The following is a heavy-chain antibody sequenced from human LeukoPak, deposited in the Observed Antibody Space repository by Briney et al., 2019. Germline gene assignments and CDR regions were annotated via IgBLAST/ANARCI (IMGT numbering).Heavy chain of an antibody. CDR1: GFTFSCYA. J-gene: IGHJ6*02. Sequence: PGRSLRLSCAASGFTFSCYAMHWVRQAPGKGLEWVAVISYDGSNKYYADSVKGRFTISRDNSKNTLYLQMNSLRAEDTAVYYCAKEGYYYDSSGYNYYYGMDVWGQGTTVTVSS. CDR2: ISYDGSNK. D-gene: IGHD3-22*01. V-gene: IGHV3-30*04. CDR3: AKEGYYYDSSGYNYYYGMDV.